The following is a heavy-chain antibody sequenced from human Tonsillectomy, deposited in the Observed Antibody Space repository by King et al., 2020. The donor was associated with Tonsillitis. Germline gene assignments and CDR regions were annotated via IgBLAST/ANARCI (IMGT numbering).Heavy chain of an antibody. CDR2: ISGSGGST. Sequence: VQLVESGGGLVQPGGSLRLSCAASGLTFSSYAMSCSRQALGKGLVWVSGISGSGGSTYYADSVKGRFTISRDNSQNSLYLQMNSLRAEDTAVYYCAKAGEEGYIDNYECLHYYMDVWGKGTTVTVSS. V-gene: IGHV3-23*04. J-gene: IGHJ6*03. D-gene: IGHD3-10*01. CDR3: AKAGEEGYIDNYECLHYYMDV. CDR1: GLTFSSYA.